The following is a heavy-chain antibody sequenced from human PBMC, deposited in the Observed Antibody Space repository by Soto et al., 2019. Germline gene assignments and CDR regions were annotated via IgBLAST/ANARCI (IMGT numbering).Heavy chain of an antibody. CDR2: IGPYNGNT. J-gene: IGHJ4*02. D-gene: IGHD3-10*01. V-gene: IGHV1-18*01. CDR3: ARGPVDNGSGSYPLETDY. CDR1: GDILTTYG. Sequence: GASVKASCKSSGDILTTYGISCVRQAPGQGLEWMGWIGPYNGNTNYAQKLQGRVTMTTDTSTSTAYMELRSLRSDDTAVYYCARGPVDNGSGSYPLETDYWGQGTQVTVSS.